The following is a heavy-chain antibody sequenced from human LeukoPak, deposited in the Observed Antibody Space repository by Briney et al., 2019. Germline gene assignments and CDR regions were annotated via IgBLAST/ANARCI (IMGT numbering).Heavy chain of an antibody. V-gene: IGHV4-34*01. Sequence: SETLSLTCGFYGGSFRNYYWSCIRQSPGKGLEWIGEINQSGRTNYNPSLKTRLTISVDTAKNLFSLNLTSMNAADTATYYCAVRDGHSTSSGDTWGQGTLVTVSS. CDR1: GGSFRNYY. D-gene: IGHD6-6*01. J-gene: IGHJ5*02. CDR3: AVRDGHSTSSGDT. CDR2: INQSGRT.